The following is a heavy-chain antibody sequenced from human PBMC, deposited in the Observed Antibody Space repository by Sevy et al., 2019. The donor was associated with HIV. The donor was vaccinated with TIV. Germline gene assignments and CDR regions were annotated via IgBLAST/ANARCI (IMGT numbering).Heavy chain of an antibody. J-gene: IGHJ5*02. CDR3: AREAYYYDSREANWFDP. CDR2: ISRTPATT. D-gene: IGHD3-22*01. CDR1: GFTFSSYA. Sequence: GGSLRLSCAASGFTFSSYAMSWVRQAPGKGLEWVSAISRTPATTYYAHSVRDRFIISRDNAKNSLYLEMNSLRDEDTAVYYCAREAYYYDSREANWFDPWGQGTLVTVSS. V-gene: IGHV3-23*01.